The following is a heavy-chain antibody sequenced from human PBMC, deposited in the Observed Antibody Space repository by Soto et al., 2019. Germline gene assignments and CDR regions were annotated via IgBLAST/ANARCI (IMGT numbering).Heavy chain of an antibody. CDR1: GFTFSSYG. CDR3: AKDRGIAAAGALRYYGMDV. Sequence: QVQLVESGGGVVQPGRSLRLSCAASGFTFSSYGMHWVRQAPGKGLEWVAVISYDGSNKYYADSVKGRFTISRDISKNTLYLQMNSLRAEDTAVYYCAKDRGIAAAGALRYYGMDVWGQGTTVTVSS. V-gene: IGHV3-30*18. CDR2: ISYDGSNK. J-gene: IGHJ6*02. D-gene: IGHD6-13*01.